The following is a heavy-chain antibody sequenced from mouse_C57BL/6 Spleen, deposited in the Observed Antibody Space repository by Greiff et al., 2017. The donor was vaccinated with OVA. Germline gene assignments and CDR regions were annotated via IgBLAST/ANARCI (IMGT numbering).Heavy chain of an antibody. V-gene: IGHV1-72*01. CDR1: GYTFTSYW. CDR2: IDPTSGGT. Sequence: VQLQQPGAELVKPGASVKLSCKASGYTFTSYWMHWVKQRPGRGLEWIGRIDPTSGGTKSNEKFKSKATLTVTNPSSPAYMQRSSLTAEDSAVYYCARSRITTVDSMDYWGQGTSVTVSS. J-gene: IGHJ4*01. CDR3: ARSRITTVDSMDY. D-gene: IGHD1-1*01.